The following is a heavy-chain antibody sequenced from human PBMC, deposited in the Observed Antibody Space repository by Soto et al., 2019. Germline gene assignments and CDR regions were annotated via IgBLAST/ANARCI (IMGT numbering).Heavy chain of an antibody. J-gene: IGHJ4*02. CDR3: AKAISAWYGSKNYYFDS. D-gene: IGHD6-19*01. CDR1: GFTFSDYA. V-gene: IGHV3-23*01. Sequence: EVHLSESGGGVVQPGGSLRLSCVVSGFTFSDYAMDWVRQAPGKGLEWVSEISATGGTTNYADSVKGRYTISRDNSNNTLYLQLTNLRAEDTAMFYCAKAISAWYGSKNYYFDSWGQGALVTVSS. CDR2: ISATGGTT.